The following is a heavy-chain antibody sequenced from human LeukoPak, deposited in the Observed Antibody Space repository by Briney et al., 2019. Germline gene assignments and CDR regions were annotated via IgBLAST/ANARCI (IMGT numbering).Heavy chain of an antibody. CDR2: INFSGGTT. J-gene: IGHJ4*02. D-gene: IGHD1-26*01. Sequence: ASVKVSCKASGYTLTSYDMHWVRQAPGQGPEWLGMINFSGGTTGSAEKFRGRLTMTRDTSTSTVYMELSSLRSADTAVYYCARGRGSGTSLYLFDYWGQGSLVTVSS. CDR1: GYTLTSYD. V-gene: IGHV1-46*01. CDR3: ARGRGSGTSLYLFDY.